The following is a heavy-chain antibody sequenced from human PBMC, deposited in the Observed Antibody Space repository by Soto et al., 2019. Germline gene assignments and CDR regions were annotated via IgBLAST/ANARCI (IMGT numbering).Heavy chain of an antibody. CDR1: GYTFTSYA. CDR2: INAGNGNT. Sequence: ASVKVSCKASGYTFTSYAMHWVRQAPGQRLEWMGWINAGNGNTKYSQKFQGRVTITRDTSASTAYMELSSLRSEDTAVYYCARVHYDFWSGYSNYYYYYMDVWGKGTTVTVSS. CDR3: ARVHYDFWSGYSNYYYYYMDV. D-gene: IGHD3-3*01. V-gene: IGHV1-3*01. J-gene: IGHJ6*03.